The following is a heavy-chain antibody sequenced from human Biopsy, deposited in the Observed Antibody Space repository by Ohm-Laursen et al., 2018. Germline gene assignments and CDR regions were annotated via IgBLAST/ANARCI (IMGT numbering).Heavy chain of an antibody. D-gene: IGHD2-15*01. Sequence: SLRLSCSASGFIFGDYAMHWVRQAPGKGLEWVSGISWNSVGIGYADSVKGRFTISRDNAKNFLYLQMNNLRPEDTALYYCANIHCSGGSCYPNAFDMWGHGTRVTVS. V-gene: IGHV3-9*01. J-gene: IGHJ3*02. CDR1: GFIFGDYA. CDR3: ANIHCSGGSCYPNAFDM. CDR2: ISWNSVGI.